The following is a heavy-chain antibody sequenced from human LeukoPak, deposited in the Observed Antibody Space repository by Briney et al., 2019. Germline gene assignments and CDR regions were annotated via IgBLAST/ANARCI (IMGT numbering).Heavy chain of an antibody. J-gene: IGHJ4*02. D-gene: IGHD2-15*01. CDR3: VKYSDY. CDR1: GFTFSSYA. Sequence: GGSLRLSCSASGFTFSSYAMDWVRQAQGKGLEYVSAISSNGGSTYYEDYVKGRFTISRDNSKNTLYLQMSSLRAEDTAVYYCVKYSDYWGQGTLVTVSS. CDR2: ISSNGGST. V-gene: IGHV3-64D*08.